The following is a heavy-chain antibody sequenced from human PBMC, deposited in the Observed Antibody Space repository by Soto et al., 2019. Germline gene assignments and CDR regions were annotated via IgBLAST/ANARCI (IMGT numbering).Heavy chain of an antibody. D-gene: IGHD3-22*01. J-gene: IGHJ4*02. CDR3: ARQIYDSDTGPNFQYYFDS. CDR1: GYSFAGCW. V-gene: IGHV5-10-1*01. CDR2: IDPSDSQT. Sequence: GESLKISCKGSGYSFAGCWITWVRQKPGKGLEWMGRIDPSDSQTYCSPSFRGHVTISVTKSITTVFLQWSSLRASDTAMYYCARQIYDSDTGPNFQYYFDSWGQGTPVTVSS.